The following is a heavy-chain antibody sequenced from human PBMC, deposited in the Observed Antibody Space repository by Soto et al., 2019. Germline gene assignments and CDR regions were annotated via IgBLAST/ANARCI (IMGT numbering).Heavy chain of an antibody. D-gene: IGHD3-3*01. V-gene: IGHV1-69*13. J-gene: IGHJ6*02. CDR2: IIPIFGTA. CDR3: GGSLTYYDFWSGYRDTSSYYYYYGMDV. Sequence: ASVKVSCKASGGTFSSYAISWVRQAPGQGLEWMGGIIPIFGTANYAQKFQGRVTITADESTSTAYMELSSLRSEDTAVYYCGGSLTYYDFWSGYRDTSSYYYYYGMDVWGQGTTVTVSS. CDR1: GGTFSSYA.